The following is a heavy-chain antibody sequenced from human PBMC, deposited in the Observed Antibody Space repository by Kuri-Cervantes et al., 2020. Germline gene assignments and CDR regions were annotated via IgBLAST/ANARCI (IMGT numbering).Heavy chain of an antibody. V-gene: IGHV1-3*01. CDR1: GYSFSTYA. Sequence: ASVKVSCKASGYSFSTYAMHWVRQAPGQRLEWMGRINAGNGNTKYSQKFQGRVTITRDTSASTAYMELSSLRSEDTAVYYCARDRFLEWLWFFDYWGQGTLVTVSS. CDR2: INAGNGNT. D-gene: IGHD3-3*01. CDR3: ARDRFLEWLWFFDY. J-gene: IGHJ4*02.